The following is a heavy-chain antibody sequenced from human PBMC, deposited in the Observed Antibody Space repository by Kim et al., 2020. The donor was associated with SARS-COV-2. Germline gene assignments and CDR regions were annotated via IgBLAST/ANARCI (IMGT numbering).Heavy chain of an antibody. D-gene: IGHD3-22*01. CDR1: GFTFSSYG. CDR3: ARGGLHYDSSGDYYYYSVMDV. Sequence: GGSLRLSCAASGFTFSSYGMHWVRQAPGNGLEWVAVISYDGSNKYYADSVKGRFTISRDNSKNKNTLYLQMNSLRAEDTAVFYCARGGLHYDSSGDYYYYSVMDVWGQGTTVTVSS. V-gene: IGHV3-30*03. J-gene: IGHJ6*02. CDR2: ISYDGSNK.